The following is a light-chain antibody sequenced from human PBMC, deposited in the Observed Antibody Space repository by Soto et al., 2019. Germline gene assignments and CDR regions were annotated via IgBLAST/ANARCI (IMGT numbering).Light chain of an antibody. J-gene: IGKJ1*01. Sequence: DIQMTQSPSTLSASVGDRVTITCRASQSIGRWLAWYQQKPGKAPNLLIYDASSLQSGVPSRFSASGSGTEFTLTISSLQPDDFAAYYCQQYNSYSRTFGQGTKVEIE. CDR1: QSIGRW. CDR3: QQYNSYSRT. CDR2: DAS. V-gene: IGKV1-5*01.